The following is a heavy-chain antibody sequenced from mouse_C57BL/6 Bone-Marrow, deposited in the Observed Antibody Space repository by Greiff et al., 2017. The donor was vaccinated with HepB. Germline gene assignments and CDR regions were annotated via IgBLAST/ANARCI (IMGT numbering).Heavy chain of an antibody. Sequence: VQLQQSGAELVKPGASVKLSCKASGFTFTSYWMHWVKQRTGQGLEWIGYINPSSGYTKYNQKFKDKATLTADKSSSTAYMQLSSLTYEDSAVYYYGSSPFYAYWGQGTLLTVSA. D-gene: IGHD1-1*01. CDR2: INPSSGYT. CDR3: GSSPFYAY. J-gene: IGHJ3*01. V-gene: IGHV1-7*01. CDR1: GFTFTSYW.